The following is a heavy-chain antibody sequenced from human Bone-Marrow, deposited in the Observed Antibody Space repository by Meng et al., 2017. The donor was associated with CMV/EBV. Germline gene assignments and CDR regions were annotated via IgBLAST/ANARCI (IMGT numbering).Heavy chain of an antibody. Sequence: GESLKISCAASGFTFSSYAMSWVRQAPGKGLEWVSVIYSGGSSTYYADSVKGRFSISRDNSKNTLYLQMNSLRAEDTAVYYCARDDYSNYPIDSWGQGTRVTVSS. V-gene: IGHV3-23*03. D-gene: IGHD4-11*01. CDR2: IYSGGSST. J-gene: IGHJ4*02. CDR1: GFTFSSYA. CDR3: ARDDYSNYPIDS.